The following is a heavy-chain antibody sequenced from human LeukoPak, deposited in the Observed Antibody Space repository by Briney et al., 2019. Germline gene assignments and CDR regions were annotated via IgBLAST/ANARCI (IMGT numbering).Heavy chain of an antibody. CDR3: ASSPSWGPFSPFDY. D-gene: IGHD7-27*01. CDR1: GGSISSGGYY. CDR2: IYHSGST. Sequence: PSQTLSLTCTVSGGSISSGGYYWSWIRQPPGKGLEWIGYIYHSGSTYYNPSLKSRVTISVDRSKNQFSLKLSSVTAADTAVYYCASSPSWGPFSPFDYWGQGTLVTVSS. J-gene: IGHJ4*02. V-gene: IGHV4-30-2*01.